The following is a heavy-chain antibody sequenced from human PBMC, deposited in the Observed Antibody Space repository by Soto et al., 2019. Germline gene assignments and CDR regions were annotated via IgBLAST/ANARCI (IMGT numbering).Heavy chain of an antibody. J-gene: IGHJ6*02. CDR3: ARHSKLLLPSYYYYGMDV. CDR1: GYSFTSYW. CDR2: IDPSDSYT. V-gene: IGHV5-10-1*01. D-gene: IGHD3-22*01. Sequence: GESLKISCKGSGYSFTSYWISWVRQMPGKALEWMGRIDPSDSYTNYSPSFQGHVNISADKSISTAYLQWSSLKASDTAMYYCARHSKLLLPSYYYYGMDVWGQGTTVTVS.